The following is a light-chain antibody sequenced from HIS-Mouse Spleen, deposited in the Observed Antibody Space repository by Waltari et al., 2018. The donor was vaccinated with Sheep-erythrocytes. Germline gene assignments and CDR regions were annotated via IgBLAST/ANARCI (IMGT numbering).Light chain of an antibody. Sequence: SSELTQDPAVSVALGQTVRITCQGDSLRSYYASWFQQKPGQAPVLVIYGKNNRPPGTHDRFSGPSSGNTASLTIPGAQAEDEADFYCNSRDSSGNHLGVVFGGGTKLTVL. CDR1: SLRSYY. V-gene: IGLV3-19*01. CDR3: NSRDSSGNHLGVV. CDR2: GKN. J-gene: IGLJ2*01.